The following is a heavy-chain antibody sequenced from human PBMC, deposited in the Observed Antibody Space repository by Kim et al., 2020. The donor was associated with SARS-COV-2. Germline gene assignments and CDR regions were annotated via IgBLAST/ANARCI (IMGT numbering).Heavy chain of an antibody. J-gene: IGHJ4*02. Sequence: GESLKISCRTSGYTFTTYAIHWVRQAPGQGLEWMGWINTNTGNPTYAQGFTGRFVFSLDTSVSTTYLQINSLKAEDTAVYYCAKTRWDCRGPTCYSSFDYWGQGTLVTVSS. V-gene: IGHV7-4-1*02. CDR3: AKTRWDCRGPTCYSSFDY. CDR1: GYTFTTYA. CDR2: INTNTGNP. D-gene: IGHD2-15*01.